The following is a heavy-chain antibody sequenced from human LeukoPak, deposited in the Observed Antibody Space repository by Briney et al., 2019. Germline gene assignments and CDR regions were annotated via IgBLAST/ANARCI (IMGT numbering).Heavy chain of an antibody. CDR1: GYTFTSYG. CDR3: ARDSLNGDPYYFDY. V-gene: IGHV1-18*01. D-gene: IGHD4-17*01. Sequence: RASVKVSCKASGYTFTSYGISWVRQAPGQGLEWMGWISAYNGNTNYAQKLQGRVTMTTDTSTSTAYMELRSPRSDDTAVYYCARDSLNGDPYYFDYWGQGTLVTVSS. J-gene: IGHJ4*02. CDR2: ISAYNGNT.